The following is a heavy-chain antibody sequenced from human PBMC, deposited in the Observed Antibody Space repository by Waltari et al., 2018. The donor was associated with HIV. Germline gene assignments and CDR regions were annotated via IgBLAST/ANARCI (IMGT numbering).Heavy chain of an antibody. CDR3: ARDSAWSPDV. J-gene: IGHJ6*02. D-gene: IGHD2-15*01. CDR1: GFIFGDSA. CDR2: IGGKGHTGPP. Sequence: EERLVESGGALVQPGRSLGLSCTASGFIFGDSAMPWRRQTPGGGLEWVAFIGGKGHTGPPEHAASVAGRFIISRDDSKNIAYLQMNSLKEADTAVYYCARDSAWSPDVWGQGTTVTVSS. V-gene: IGHV3-49*03.